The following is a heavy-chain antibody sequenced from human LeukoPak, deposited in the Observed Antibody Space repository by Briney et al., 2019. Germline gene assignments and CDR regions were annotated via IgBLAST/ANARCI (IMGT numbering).Heavy chain of an antibody. J-gene: IGHJ4*02. CDR1: GGSISSSSYY. CDR3: ARDQYYDVSTYYEIDY. V-gene: IGHV4-39*07. D-gene: IGHD3-22*01. Sequence: PSETLSLTCTVSGGSISSSSYYWGWIRQPPGKGLEWIGSIYYSGSTYDNPSLKSRVTISVDTSKNQFSLKLSSVTAADTAVYYCARDQYYDVSTYYEIDYWGQGTLVTVSS. CDR2: IYYSGST.